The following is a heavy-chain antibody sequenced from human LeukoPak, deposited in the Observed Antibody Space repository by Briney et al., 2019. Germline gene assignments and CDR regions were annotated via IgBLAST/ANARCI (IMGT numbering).Heavy chain of an antibody. V-gene: IGHV1-18*01. Sequence: ASVKVSCKASGYTFTSYGISWVRQAPGQGLEWMGWISAYNGNTNYAQKLQGRVTMTTDTSTGTAYMELRSLRSDDTAVYYCARDHPEWELLLGFSYFDYWGQGTLVTVSS. CDR3: ARDHPEWELLLGFSYFDY. CDR1: GYTFTSYG. D-gene: IGHD1-26*01. J-gene: IGHJ4*02. CDR2: ISAYNGNT.